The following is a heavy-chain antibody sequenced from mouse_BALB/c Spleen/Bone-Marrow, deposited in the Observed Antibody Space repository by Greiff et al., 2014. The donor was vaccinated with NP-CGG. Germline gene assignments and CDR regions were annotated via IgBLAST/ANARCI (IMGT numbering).Heavy chain of an antibody. CDR1: GYTFTRYW. D-gene: IGHD2-4*01. V-gene: IGHV1S81*02. CDR3: ARMITTRGFDY. Sequence: QVQLKESGAELLKPGTSVKLSCKASGYTFTRYWMHWGKQRPGQGLEWIGELNPSNGHTNYNGKFKNKATVTVDISSSTAYTQLSSLTSEDSAVYYCARMITTRGFDYWGQGTTLTVSS. CDR2: LNPSNGHT. J-gene: IGHJ2*01.